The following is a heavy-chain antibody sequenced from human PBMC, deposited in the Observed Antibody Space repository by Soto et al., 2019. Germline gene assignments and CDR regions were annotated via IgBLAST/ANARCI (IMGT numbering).Heavy chain of an antibody. V-gene: IGHV3-74*01. D-gene: IGHD3-16*01. CDR2: INSYGSST. CDR3: ATNYAYAEGYYCYGMDV. CDR1: GFTFSRYW. J-gene: IGHJ6*02. Sequence: EVQLVESGGGLVLPGGSLRLSCAASGFTFSRYWMHWVRQAPGKGLVWVSRINSYGSSTHYADSVKGRFTISRDNAKNTLFLQMNSLRAEDTAVYYCATNYAYAEGYYCYGMDVWGQGTTVTVSS.